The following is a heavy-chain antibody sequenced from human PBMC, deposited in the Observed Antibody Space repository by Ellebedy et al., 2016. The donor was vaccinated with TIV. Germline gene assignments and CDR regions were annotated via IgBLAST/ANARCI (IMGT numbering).Heavy chain of an antibody. CDR1: GGSISSYY. J-gene: IGHJ4*02. D-gene: IGHD3-10*01. CDR3: ASTYWGPTNYGSGSRFDY. CDR2: IYTSGST. Sequence: MPSETLSLTCTVSGGSISSYYWSWIRQPAGKGLEWIGRIYTSGSTNYNPSLKSRVTMSVDTSKNQFSLKLSTVTAADTAVYYCASTYWGPTNYGSGSRFDYWGQGTLVTVSS. V-gene: IGHV4-4*07.